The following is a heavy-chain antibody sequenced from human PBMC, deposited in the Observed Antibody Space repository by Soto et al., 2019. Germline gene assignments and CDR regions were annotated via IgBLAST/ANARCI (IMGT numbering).Heavy chain of an antibody. CDR3: ARAPGVTIFGVVISPYYYYGMDV. Sequence: QVQLVQSGAEVKKPGSSVKVSCKASGGTFSSYAISWVRQAPGQGLEWMGGIIPIFGTANYAQKFQGRVTITADESTSTDYMELSSLRSEDTAVYYCARAPGVTIFGVVISPYYYYGMDVWGQGTTVTVSS. J-gene: IGHJ6*02. CDR2: IIPIFGTA. D-gene: IGHD3-3*01. V-gene: IGHV1-69*12. CDR1: GGTFSSYA.